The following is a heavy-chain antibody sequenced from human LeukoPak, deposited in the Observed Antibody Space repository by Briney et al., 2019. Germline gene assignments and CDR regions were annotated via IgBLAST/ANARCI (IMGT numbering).Heavy chain of an antibody. CDR3: AKEEGSGWFLDH. CDR1: GFTFSTYG. Sequence: PGESLRLSCAASGFTFSTYGMHWVRQAPGKGLEWVAVISYDGGNNYYADSVQGRFTISRDNSKNTLYLQMNSLRGEDTAVYYCAKEEGSGWFLDHWGQGTLVTVSS. D-gene: IGHD6-19*01. CDR2: ISYDGGNN. J-gene: IGHJ4*02. V-gene: IGHV3-30*18.